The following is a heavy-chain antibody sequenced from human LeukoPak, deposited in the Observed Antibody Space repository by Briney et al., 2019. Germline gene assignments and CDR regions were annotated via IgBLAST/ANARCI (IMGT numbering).Heavy chain of an antibody. Sequence: PSETLSLTCTVSGGSISTSNYYWSWIRQPPGKGLEWIGEINHSGSTNYNPSLKSRVTISVDTSKNQFSLKLSSVTAADTAVYYCARMQSTNWFDPWGQGTLVTVSS. J-gene: IGHJ5*02. CDR2: INHSGST. CDR3: ARMQSTNWFDP. CDR1: GGSISTSNYY. V-gene: IGHV4-39*07. D-gene: IGHD5/OR15-5a*01.